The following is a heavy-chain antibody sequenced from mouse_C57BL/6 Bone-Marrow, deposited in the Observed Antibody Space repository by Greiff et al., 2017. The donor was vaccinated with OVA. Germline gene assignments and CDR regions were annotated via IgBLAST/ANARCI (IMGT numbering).Heavy chain of an antibody. CDR2: IYPGSGNT. CDR1: GYTFTDYY. J-gene: IGHJ4*01. CDR3: ARRGITTVVAHYAMDY. D-gene: IGHD1-1*01. V-gene: IGHV1-76*01. Sequence: VQLQQSGAELVRPGASVKLSCKASGYTFTDYYINWVKQRPGQGLEWIARIYPGSGNTYYNEKFKGKATLTAEKSSSTAYMQLSSLTSEDSAVYFGARRGITTVVAHYAMDYWGQGTSVTVSS.